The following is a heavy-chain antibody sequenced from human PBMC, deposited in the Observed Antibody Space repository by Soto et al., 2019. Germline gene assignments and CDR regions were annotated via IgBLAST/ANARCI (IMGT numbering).Heavy chain of an antibody. D-gene: IGHD6-6*01. Sequence: SETLSLTCAVYGGSFSGYYWSWIRQPPGKGLEWIGEIYYSGSTNYNPSLKSRVTISVDTSKDQFSLKLSSVTAADTAVYYCARHSYYYHSSSSWDIDYWGQGTLVTVSS. CDR1: GGSFSGYY. V-gene: IGHV4-34*01. CDR3: ARHSYYYHSSSSWDIDY. J-gene: IGHJ4*02. CDR2: IYYSGST.